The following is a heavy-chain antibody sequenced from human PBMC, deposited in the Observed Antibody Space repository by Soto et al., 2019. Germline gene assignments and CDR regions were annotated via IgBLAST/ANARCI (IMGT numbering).Heavy chain of an antibody. Sequence: QVQLVQSGAEVKKPGASVKVSCKASGYTFISYFIHWVRQAPGQGLEWMGIISPSGGSTSYAQKFQGGVTMTRDTSTSTVYMELSSLRSEDTAVYYCARGYYSDSSGYSPFDYWGQGTLVTVSS. V-gene: IGHV1-46*01. D-gene: IGHD3-22*01. CDR1: GYTFISYF. J-gene: IGHJ4*02. CDR3: ARGYYSDSSGYSPFDY. CDR2: ISPSGGST.